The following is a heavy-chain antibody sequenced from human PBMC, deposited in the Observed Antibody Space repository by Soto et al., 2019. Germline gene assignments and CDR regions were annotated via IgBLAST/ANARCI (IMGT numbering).Heavy chain of an antibody. D-gene: IGHD2-21*01. CDR1: GFTFSRYI. J-gene: IGHJ3*01. CDR2: ISSTSTNI. CDR3: TRGIASSSLVTFDV. V-gene: IGHV3-21*01. Sequence: GGSLRLSCAASGFTFSRYIMHWVRQSPGQGLEWIATISSTSTNIYYADSVKGRITISRDNPKNSLSLQMDSLRREDTAVYYCTRGIASSSLVTFDVWGQGTMVTVSS.